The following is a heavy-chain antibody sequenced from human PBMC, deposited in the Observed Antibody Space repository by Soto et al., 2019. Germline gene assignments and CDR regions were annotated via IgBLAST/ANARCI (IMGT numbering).Heavy chain of an antibody. Sequence: PGRSLRLSCAASGFTFSSYGMHWVRQAPGKGLEWVAVISYDGSNKYYADSVRGRFTISRDNSKNTLYLQMNSLRAEDTAVYYCAGKRSHHLEGHEWGQGT. J-gene: IGHJ1*01. CDR3: AGKRSHHLEGHE. D-gene: IGHD1-1*01. CDR2: ISYDGSNK. V-gene: IGHV3-30*03. CDR1: GFTFSSYG.